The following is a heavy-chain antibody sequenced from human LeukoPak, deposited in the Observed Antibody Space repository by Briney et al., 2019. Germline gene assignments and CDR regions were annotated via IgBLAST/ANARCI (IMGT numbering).Heavy chain of an antibody. Sequence: PGGSLRLSCTASGFTFNEYAMSWFRQAPGKGLEWVGFIRSKGSGGTIEYAASVKGRFTLSRDDSKSIVSLQMNSLQSEDTAVYYCVKGRTRADFWGQGTLVTVSS. CDR3: VKGRTRADF. V-gene: IGHV3-49*03. CDR2: IRSKGSGGTI. CDR1: GFTFNEYA. J-gene: IGHJ4*02. D-gene: IGHD3-3*01.